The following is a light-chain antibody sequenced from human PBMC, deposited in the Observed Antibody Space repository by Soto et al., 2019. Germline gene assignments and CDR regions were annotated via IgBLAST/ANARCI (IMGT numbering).Light chain of an antibody. J-gene: IGLJ2*01. CDR2: SNN. V-gene: IGLV1-44*01. CDR1: SSNIGSNY. CDR3: AAWDASLDGVV. Sequence: QSVLPQPPSASGTPGQRVTISCSGSSSNIGSNYVYWYQQLPGTAPRLLIHSNNQRPSGVPDRLSGSKSGTSASLAISGLQSEDEAEYYCAAWDASLDGVVFGGGTKVTVL.